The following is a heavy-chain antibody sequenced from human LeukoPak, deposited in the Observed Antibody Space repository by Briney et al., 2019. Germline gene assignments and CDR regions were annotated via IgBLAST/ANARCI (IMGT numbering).Heavy chain of an antibody. CDR3: ALEGSYDFWSASSPNWFDP. CDR2: IIPIFGTA. D-gene: IGHD3-3*01. CDR1: GGTFSIYA. V-gene: IGHV1-69*01. Sequence: SVKVSCKASGGTFSIYAISWVRQGPGQGLEWMGGIIPIFGTANYARKFQGRVTITADESTSTAYMELSSLRSEDTAVYYCALEGSYDFWSASSPNWFDPWGQGTLVAVSS. J-gene: IGHJ5*02.